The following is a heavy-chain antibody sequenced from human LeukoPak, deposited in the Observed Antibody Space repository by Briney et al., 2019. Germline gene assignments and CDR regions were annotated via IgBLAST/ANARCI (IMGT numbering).Heavy chain of an antibody. CDR3: ARALVYSFDY. Sequence: SETLSLTCTVSGGSISSYYWSWIRQPPGKGLEWIGYIYYSGSTNYNPSLKSRVTISVDTSKNQFSLKLSSVTAADTAVYYCARALVYSFDYWGQGTLVTVSS. D-gene: IGHD6-6*01. CDR1: GGSISSYY. J-gene: IGHJ4*02. V-gene: IGHV4-59*01. CDR2: IYYSGST.